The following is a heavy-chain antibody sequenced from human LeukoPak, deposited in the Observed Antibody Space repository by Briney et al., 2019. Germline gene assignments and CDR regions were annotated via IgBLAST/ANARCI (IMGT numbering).Heavy chain of an antibody. Sequence: GGSLRLSCAASGFRFSAYGMSWVRQAPGKGLEWVSSISGTTTSTYYADSVKGRFTISRDNSKNTLYLQMNSLRAEDTAVYYCAKAHPLERDYWGQGTLVTVSS. V-gene: IGHV3-23*01. CDR3: AKAHPLERDY. J-gene: IGHJ4*02. CDR2: ISGTTTST. CDR1: GFRFSAYG.